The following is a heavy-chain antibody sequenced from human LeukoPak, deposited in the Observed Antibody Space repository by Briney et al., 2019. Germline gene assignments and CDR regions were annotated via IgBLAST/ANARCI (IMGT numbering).Heavy chain of an antibody. V-gene: IGHV3-66*01. CDR2: IYSGGNT. Sequence: PGGSLRLSCVASGFSVSRNYMNWVRQTPGKGLEWVSVIYSGGNTYYADSVKGRFTISRDDSKNTLYLQMNSLRAEDTAVYYCARSTFLSDAFDIWGQGTMVTVSS. CDR3: ARSTFLSDAFDI. J-gene: IGHJ3*02. CDR1: GFSVSRNY.